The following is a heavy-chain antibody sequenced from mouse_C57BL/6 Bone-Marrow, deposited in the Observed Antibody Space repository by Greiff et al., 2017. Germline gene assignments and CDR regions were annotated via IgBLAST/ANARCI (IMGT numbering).Heavy chain of an antibody. V-gene: IGHV1-52*01. CDR3: AREGDGYYAWFAY. J-gene: IGHJ3*01. CDR1: GYTFTSYW. Sequence: QVQLQQPGAELVRPGSSVKLSCKASGYTFTSYWMHWVKQRPIQGLEWIGNIDPSDSETHYNQKFKDKATLTVDKSSSTAYMQLSSLTSEDSAVYYCAREGDGYYAWFAYWGQGTLVTGSA. CDR2: IDPSDSET. D-gene: IGHD2-3*01.